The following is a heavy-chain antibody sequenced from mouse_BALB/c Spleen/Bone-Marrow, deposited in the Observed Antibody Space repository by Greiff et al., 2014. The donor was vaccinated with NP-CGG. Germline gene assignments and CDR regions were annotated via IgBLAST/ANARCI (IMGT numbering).Heavy chain of an antibody. CDR3: AHDAPFTY. Sequence: VQLQQSGADLVKPGASVKLSCTTSGFNIKDTFMHWVKQRPEQGLERIGRIDPASGNTKYDPKFQGKATITADTSSNKVSLQLSGLTSEDTAAYYCAHDAPFTYWGQGALVTVSA. CDR2: IDPASGNT. V-gene: IGHV14-3*02. J-gene: IGHJ3*01. D-gene: IGHD2-3*01. CDR1: GFNIKDTF.